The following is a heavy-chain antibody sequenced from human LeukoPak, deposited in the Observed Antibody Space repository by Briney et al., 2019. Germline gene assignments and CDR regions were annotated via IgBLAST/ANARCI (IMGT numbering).Heavy chain of an antibody. CDR3: VRDRAEGRAWVEFDH. CDR1: GFTVSSYG. V-gene: IGHV3-66*03. Sequence: GGSLRLSCVASGFTVSSYGMSWVRQAPGKAPEWVSLLYSNGGTYYADSVKGRFIISIDNSKNTLYLQMNNLRVEDTAVYHCVRDRAEGRAWVEFDHWGQGTVVTVSS. J-gene: IGHJ5*02. CDR2: LYSNGGT.